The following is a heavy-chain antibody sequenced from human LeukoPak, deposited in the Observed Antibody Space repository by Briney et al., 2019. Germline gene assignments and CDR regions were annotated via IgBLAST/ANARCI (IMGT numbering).Heavy chain of an antibody. CDR3: ARAGSVYYDSSGYHWFDP. J-gene: IGHJ5*02. CDR2: INPDSGGT. D-gene: IGHD3-22*01. V-gene: IGHV1-2*02. Sequence: ASVKVSCKASGYPFTGYYMHWVRQAPGHGPEWMGWINPDSGGTKYAQKFQGRVTMTRDTSISTAYMELSRLRFDDMAVYYCARAGSVYYDSSGYHWFDPWGQGTLVTVSS. CDR1: GYPFTGYY.